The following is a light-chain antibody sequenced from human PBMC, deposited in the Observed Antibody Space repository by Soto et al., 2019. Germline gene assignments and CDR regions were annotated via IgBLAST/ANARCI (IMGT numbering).Light chain of an antibody. CDR3: QQYGSSPKT. V-gene: IGKV3-20*01. CDR1: QSVSSSY. CDR2: GAS. J-gene: IGKJ1*01. Sequence: IVMTQSPGTLSLSPVERATLSCRASQSVSSSYLAWYQQKPGQAPRLLIYGASSRATGIPDRFSGSGSGTDFTLTISRLEPEDVAVYYCQQYGSSPKTFGQGTKVEIK.